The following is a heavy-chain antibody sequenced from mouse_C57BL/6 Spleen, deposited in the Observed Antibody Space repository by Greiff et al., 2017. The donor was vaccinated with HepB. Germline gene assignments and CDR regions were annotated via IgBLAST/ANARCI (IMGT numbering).Heavy chain of an antibody. J-gene: IGHJ4*01. CDR2: IDPSDSYT. CDR3: ARRGQHRLYAMDY. D-gene: IGHD3-1*01. V-gene: IGHV1-59*01. Sequence: QVQLQQPGAELVRPGTSVKLSCKASGYTFTSYWMHWVKQRPGQGLEWIGVIDPSDSYTNYNQKFKGKATLTVGTSSSTDYMQLSSLTSEDSAVYYCARRGQHRLYAMDYWGQGTSGTVSS. CDR1: GYTFTSYW.